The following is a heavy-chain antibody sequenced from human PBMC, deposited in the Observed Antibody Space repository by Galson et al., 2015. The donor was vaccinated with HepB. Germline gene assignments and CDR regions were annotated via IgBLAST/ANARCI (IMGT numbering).Heavy chain of an antibody. CDR3: AREFFPRENYGSGSARVYGMDV. D-gene: IGHD3-10*01. Sequence: SVKVSCKASGYTFTGYYMHWVRQAPGQGLEWMGWINPNSGGTNYAQKFQGWVTMTRDTSISTAYMELSRLRSDDTAVYYCAREFFPRENYGSGSARVYGMDVWGQGTTVTVSS. CDR1: GYTFTGYY. V-gene: IGHV1-2*04. CDR2: INPNSGGT. J-gene: IGHJ6*02.